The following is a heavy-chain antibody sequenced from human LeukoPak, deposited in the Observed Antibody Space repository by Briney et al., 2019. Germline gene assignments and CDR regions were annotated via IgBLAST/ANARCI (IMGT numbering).Heavy chain of an antibody. Sequence: AETLSLTCAVYGGSFSGYYWSWIRQPPGKGLEWIGYIYYSGSTNYNPSLKSRVTISVDTSKNQSSLKLSSVTAADTAVYYCARAGELEAYMDVWGKGTTVIVSS. D-gene: IGHD3-10*01. CDR1: GGSFSGYY. CDR3: ARAGELEAYMDV. CDR2: IYYSGST. J-gene: IGHJ6*03. V-gene: IGHV4-59*01.